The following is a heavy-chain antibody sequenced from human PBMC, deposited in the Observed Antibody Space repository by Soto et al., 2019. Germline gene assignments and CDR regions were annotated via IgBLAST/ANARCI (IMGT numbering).Heavy chain of an antibody. J-gene: IGHJ4*02. V-gene: IGHV1-18*04. CDR3: ASVKLAYCGGDCYLGRY. CDR2: ISAYNGNT. CDR1: GYTFTSYG. Sequence: GASVKVSCKASGYTFTSYGISWVRQAPGQGLEWMGWISAYNGNTNYAQKLQGRVTMTTDTSTSTAYMELRSLRSDDTAVYYCASVKLAYCGGDCYLGRYWGQGTLVTVSS. D-gene: IGHD2-21*02.